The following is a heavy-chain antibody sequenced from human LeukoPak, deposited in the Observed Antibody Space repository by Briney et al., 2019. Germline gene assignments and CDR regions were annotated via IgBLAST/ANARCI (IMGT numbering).Heavy chain of an antibody. Sequence: SQTLSLTCTVSGGSISSGDYYWSWIRQPPGKGLEWIGYIYYSGSTYYNPSLKSRVTISVDTSKNQFSLKLSSVTAADTAVYYCAREWDGDYRSGMDVWGQGTTVTVSS. D-gene: IGHD4-17*01. J-gene: IGHJ6*02. CDR1: GGSISSGDYY. CDR2: IYYSGST. CDR3: AREWDGDYRSGMDV. V-gene: IGHV4-30-4*01.